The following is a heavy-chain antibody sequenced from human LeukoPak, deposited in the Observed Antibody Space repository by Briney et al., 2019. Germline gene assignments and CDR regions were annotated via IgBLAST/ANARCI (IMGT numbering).Heavy chain of an antibody. D-gene: IGHD3-3*01. V-gene: IGHV1-8*01. CDR2: MNPNSGNT. Sequence: ASVKVSCKASGCTFTSYDINWVRQATGQGLEWMGWMNPNSGNTGYAQKFQGRVTMTRNTSISTAYMELSSLRSEDTAVYYRARRVGYDFWSGYYVTDWFDPWGQGTLVTVSS. CDR3: ARRVGYDFWSGYYVTDWFDP. CDR1: GCTFTSYD. J-gene: IGHJ5*02.